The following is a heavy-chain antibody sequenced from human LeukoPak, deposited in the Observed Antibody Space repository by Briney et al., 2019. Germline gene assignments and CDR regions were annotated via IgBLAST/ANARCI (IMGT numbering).Heavy chain of an antibody. V-gene: IGHV1-69*13. J-gene: IGHJ5*02. Sequence: SVKVSCKASGGTFSSYAISWVRQAPGQGLEWMGGIIPIFGTANYAQKFQGRVTITADESTSTAYMELSSLRSEDTAVYYCAGSSHQRNWFDPWGQGTLVIVSS. CDR1: GGTFSSYA. CDR2: IIPIFGTA. CDR3: AGSSHQRNWFDP. D-gene: IGHD1-26*01.